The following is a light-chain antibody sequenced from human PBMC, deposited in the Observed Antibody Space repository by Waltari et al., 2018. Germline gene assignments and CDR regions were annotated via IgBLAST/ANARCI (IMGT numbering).Light chain of an antibody. V-gene: IGKV1-8*01. CDR2: AAS. Sequence: AIRITQSPSSLSASTGDRVTITCRASQGISSYLAWYQQKPGKAPKFLIYAASTLQSGVPSSFSGSGSGTDFTLTISCLQSEDFASYYCQQYYSHPPTFGQATKVETK. CDR3: QQYYSHPPT. CDR1: QGISSY. J-gene: IGKJ1*01.